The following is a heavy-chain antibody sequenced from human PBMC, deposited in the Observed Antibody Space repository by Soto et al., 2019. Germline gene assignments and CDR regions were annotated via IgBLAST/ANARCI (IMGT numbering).Heavy chain of an antibody. J-gene: IGHJ5*02. D-gene: IGHD3-3*01. Sequence: QVHLQQSGPGLVNPSETLSLTCTVSGGSMSSYYWTWIRQPAGKGLEWIGRVYSSGGTHYNPSLKSQVNISLDTSKNQFSLRLLSVTDADTAVYYCARGQRFSDWFDPWGQGTLVTVSS. CDR3: ARGQRFSDWFDP. CDR1: GGSMSSYY. CDR2: VYSSGGT. V-gene: IGHV4-4*07.